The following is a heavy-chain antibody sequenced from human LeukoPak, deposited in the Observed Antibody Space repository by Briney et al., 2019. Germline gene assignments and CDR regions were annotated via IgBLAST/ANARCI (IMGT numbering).Heavy chain of an antibody. J-gene: IGHJ4*02. D-gene: IGHD4-17*01. CDR2: MNPNSGNT. CDR3: ARGIYGDYEGDY. Sequence: ASVKVSCKASGYTFTSYDINWVRQAPGQGLEWMGWMNPNSGNTGYAQKFQGRVTMTRNTSISTAYMELSSLRSEDTAVYYCARGIYGDYEGDYWGQGTLVTVSS. CDR1: GYTFTSYD. V-gene: IGHV1-8*01.